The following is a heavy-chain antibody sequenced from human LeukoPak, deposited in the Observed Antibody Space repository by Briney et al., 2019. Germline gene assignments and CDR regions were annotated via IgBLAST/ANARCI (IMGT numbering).Heavy chain of an antibody. CDR1: GYTFTSYD. CDR3: ARGLGGAARGNNWFDP. Sequence: ASVKLSCKASGYTFTSYDINWVRQATGPGLEWMGWMNPNSGNTGYAQKFQGRVTMTRNTSISTAYMELSSLRSEDTAVYYCARGLGGAARGNNWFDPWGQGTLVTVSS. V-gene: IGHV1-8*01. J-gene: IGHJ5*02. D-gene: IGHD6-6*01. CDR2: MNPNSGNT.